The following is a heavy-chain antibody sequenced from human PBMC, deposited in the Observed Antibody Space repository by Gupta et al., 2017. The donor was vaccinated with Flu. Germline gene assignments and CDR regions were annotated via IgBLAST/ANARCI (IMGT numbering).Heavy chain of an antibody. CDR1: YA. Sequence: YAMTWVRQAPGKGLEWVSVISGSGGSTYYADSVKGRFTISRDNSKNTLYLQMNSLRAEDTAVYYCAKKGPDDRYYHYYMDVWGKGTTVTVSS. V-gene: IGHV3-23*01. J-gene: IGHJ6*03. CDR3: AKKGPDDRYYHYYMDV. CDR2: ISGSGGST. D-gene: IGHD3-16*01.